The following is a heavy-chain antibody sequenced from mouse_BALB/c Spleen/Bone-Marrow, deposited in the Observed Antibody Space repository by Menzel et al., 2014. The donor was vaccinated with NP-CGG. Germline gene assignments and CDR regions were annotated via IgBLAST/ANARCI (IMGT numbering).Heavy chain of an antibody. J-gene: IGHJ3*01. CDR3: ARHGDYYGSSLFAY. D-gene: IGHD1-1*01. V-gene: IGHV5-2*01. Sequence: EVQVVESGGGLVQPGESLKLSCESNEYEFPSHNMSWVRKTPEKRLELVAAINSDGGSTYYPDTMERRFVISRDNSKKTLYLQMSSLRSVDTAFYYCARHGDYYGSSLFAYWGQGTLVTVSA. CDR1: EYEFPSHN. CDR2: INSDGGST.